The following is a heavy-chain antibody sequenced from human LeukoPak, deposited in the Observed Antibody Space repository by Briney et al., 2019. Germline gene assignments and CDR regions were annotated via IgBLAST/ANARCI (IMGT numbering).Heavy chain of an antibody. CDR1: GGSISSYY. D-gene: IGHD1-26*01. CDR3: ARAHGIVGAPSWVDY. Sequence: PSETLSLTCTVSGGSISSYYWSWIRQPPGKGLEWIGYIYYSGSTNYNPSLKSRVTISVDTSKNQFSLKLSSVTAADTAVYYCARAHGIVGAPSWVDYWGQGTLVTVSS. V-gene: IGHV4-59*01. J-gene: IGHJ4*02. CDR2: IYYSGST.